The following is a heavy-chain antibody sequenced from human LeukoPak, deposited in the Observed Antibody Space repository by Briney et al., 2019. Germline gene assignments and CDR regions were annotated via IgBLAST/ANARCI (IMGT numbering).Heavy chain of an antibody. CDR1: GGSISSSSYY. CDR3: ARTSSSSTNFDY. CDR2: IYYSGST. D-gene: IGHD6-6*01. J-gene: IGHJ4*02. Sequence: PSETLSLTCTVSGGSISSSSYYWGWIRQPPGKGLEWIGSIYYSGSTYYNPSLKSRVTISVDTSKNQFSLKLSSVTAADTAVYYCARTSSSSTNFDYWGQGTLVTVSS. V-gene: IGHV4-39*07.